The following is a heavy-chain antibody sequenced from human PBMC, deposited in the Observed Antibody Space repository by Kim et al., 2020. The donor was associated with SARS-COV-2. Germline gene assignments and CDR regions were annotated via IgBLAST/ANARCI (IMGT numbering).Heavy chain of an antibody. CDR3: ARDLSILAAALP. V-gene: IGHV1-3*01. Sequence: ASVKVSCKASGYTFTSYAMHWVRQAPGQRLEWMGWINAGNGNTKYSQKFQGRVTITRDTSASTAYMELSSLRSEDTAVYYCARDLSILAAALPWGQGTLVTVSS. D-gene: IGHD6-13*01. CDR2: INAGNGNT. J-gene: IGHJ5*02. CDR1: GYTFTSYA.